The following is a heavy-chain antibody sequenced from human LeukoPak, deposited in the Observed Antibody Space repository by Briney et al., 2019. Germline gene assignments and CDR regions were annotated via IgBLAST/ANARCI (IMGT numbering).Heavy chain of an antibody. V-gene: IGHV1-46*01. CDR3: ARDYPLADYDILTGYYSRYFDY. Sequence: ASVKVSCKASGYTFTSYYMHWVRRAPGQGLEWMGIINPSGGSTSYAQKFQGRVTMTRDTSTSTVYMELSSLRSEDTAVYYCARDYPLADYDILTGYYSRYFDYWGQGTLVTVSS. D-gene: IGHD3-9*01. CDR2: INPSGGST. J-gene: IGHJ4*02. CDR1: GYTFTSYY.